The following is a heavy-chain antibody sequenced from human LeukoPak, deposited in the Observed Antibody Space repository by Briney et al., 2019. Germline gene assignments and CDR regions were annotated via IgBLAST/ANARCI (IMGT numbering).Heavy chain of an antibody. CDR3: ARLNYGSGSYPSLFDY. J-gene: IGHJ4*02. D-gene: IGHD3-10*01. CDR2: INPNSGGT. V-gene: IGHV1-2*02. CDR1: GYTFTGYY. Sequence: VASVKVSCKASGYTFTGYYMYWVRQAPGQGLEWMGWINPNSGGTNYAQMFQGRVTMTRDTSISTAYMELSRLRSDDTAVYFCARLNYGSGSYPSLFDYWGQGTLVTVSS.